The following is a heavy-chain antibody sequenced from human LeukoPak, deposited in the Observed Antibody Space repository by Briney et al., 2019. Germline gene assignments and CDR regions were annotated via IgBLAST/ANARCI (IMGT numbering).Heavy chain of an antibody. Sequence: SETLSLTCTVSGGSISSSSYYWGWIRQPPGKGLEWIGSIYYSGSTYYNPSLKSRVTISVDTSKNQFSLKLSSVTAADTAVYYCARGPAPYYDFWSGYQNYYYYMDVWGKGTTVTVSS. D-gene: IGHD3-3*01. CDR1: GGSISSSSYY. CDR3: ARGPAPYYDFWSGYQNYYYYMDV. V-gene: IGHV4-39*07. CDR2: IYYSGST. J-gene: IGHJ6*03.